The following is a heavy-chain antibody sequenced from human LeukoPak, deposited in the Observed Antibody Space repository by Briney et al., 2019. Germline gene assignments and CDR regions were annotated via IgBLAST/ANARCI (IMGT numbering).Heavy chain of an antibody. D-gene: IGHD3-22*01. J-gene: IGHJ4*02. CDR3: ARDAYYYDISGLFDY. CDR1: GYTFTSYG. CDR2: ISAYNGNT. Sequence: LGASVKVSCKASGYTFTSYGISWVRQAPGQGLEWMGWISAYNGNTNYALKLQGRVTMTTDTSTSTAYMELRSLRSDDTAVYYCARDAYYYDISGLFDYWGQGTLVTVSS. V-gene: IGHV1-18*01.